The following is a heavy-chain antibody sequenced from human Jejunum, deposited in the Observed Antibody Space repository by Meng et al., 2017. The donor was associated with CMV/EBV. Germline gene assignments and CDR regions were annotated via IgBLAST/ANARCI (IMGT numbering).Heavy chain of an antibody. J-gene: IGHJ4*02. CDR1: AFIFNNYY. Sequence: SWVASAFIFNNYYMRWVRQAPGKGVEWVANINPDGSVKYYVDSVRGRFTISRDNAKSSLYLQMNSLRAEDTALYYCVTSYSDWGSYWGQGTLVTVSS. V-gene: IGHV3-7*01. CDR3: VTSYSDWGSY. CDR2: INPDGSVK. D-gene: IGHD7-27*01.